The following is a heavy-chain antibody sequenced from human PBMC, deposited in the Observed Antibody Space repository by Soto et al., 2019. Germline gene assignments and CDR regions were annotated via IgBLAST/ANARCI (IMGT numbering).Heavy chain of an antibody. Sequence: QVHLQESGPGLVKPSQTLSLSCTVSNGPINSADYYWSWIRQAPGKGLELSGYIYYSGSASYNPTLKGRVSISLDTSKNQFSLSLRSVTAADTAVYFCSRSFRVGSTPPSLDSWGQGTLVTVSS. J-gene: IGHJ5*01. D-gene: IGHD1-26*01. CDR1: NGPINSADYY. V-gene: IGHV4-30-4*01. CDR3: SRSFRVGSTPPSLDS. CDR2: IYYSGSA.